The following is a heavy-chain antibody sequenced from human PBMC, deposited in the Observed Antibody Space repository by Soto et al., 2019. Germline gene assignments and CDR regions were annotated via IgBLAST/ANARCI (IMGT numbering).Heavy chain of an antibody. D-gene: IGHD3-10*01. V-gene: IGHV1-69*01. CDR1: GGTFSSYA. Sequence: QVQLVQSGAEVKKPGSSVKVSCKASGGTFSSYAISWVRQAPGQGLEWMGGIIPIFGTANYAQKFQGRVTTTADESTSTAYIELSRLRSEDTAVYYCARDNYYGSGTRWGYFDYWGQGTLVTVSS. CDR2: IIPIFGTA. CDR3: ARDNYYGSGTRWGYFDY. J-gene: IGHJ4*02.